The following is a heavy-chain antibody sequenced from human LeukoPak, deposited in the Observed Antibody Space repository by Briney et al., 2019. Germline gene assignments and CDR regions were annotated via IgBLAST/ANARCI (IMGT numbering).Heavy chain of an antibody. CDR1: GFTFSSYD. Sequence: GGSLRLSCAASGFTFSSYDMHWVRQATGKGLEWVSGINWKTGNGIYADSVKGRFTISRDNAKNSLYLQMSSLRAEDTALYYCTRRAARWQFDLWGRGTLLTVSS. J-gene: IGHJ2*01. D-gene: IGHD5-24*01. CDR2: INWKTGNG. V-gene: IGHV3-9*01. CDR3: TRRAARWQFDL.